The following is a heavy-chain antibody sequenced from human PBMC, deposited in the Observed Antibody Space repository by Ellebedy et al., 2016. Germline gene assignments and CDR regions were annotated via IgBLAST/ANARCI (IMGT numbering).Heavy chain of an antibody. CDR3: ANVGGSGTYYNGY. J-gene: IGHJ4*02. D-gene: IGHD3-10*01. V-gene: IGHV3-23*01. CDR1: GFTFSTYA. Sequence: GESLKISCEASGFTFSTYAMGWVRQAPGKGLDWVSSISTSGGNTYYADSVKGRFTISRDNSKNRLYLQMSSLKVEDTATYYCANVGGSGTYYNGYWGQGTLVTVSS. CDR2: ISTSGGNT.